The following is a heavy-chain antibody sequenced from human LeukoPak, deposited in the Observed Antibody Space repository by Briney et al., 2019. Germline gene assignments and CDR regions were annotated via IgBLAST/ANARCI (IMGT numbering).Heavy chain of an antibody. D-gene: IGHD4-17*01. CDR3: ARVPTVGGYYYGMDV. V-gene: IGHV1-69*01. Sequence: SVRVSCKASGGTFSSYAISWVRQAPGQGLEWMGGIIPIFGTANYAQKFQGRVTITADESTSTAYMELSSLRSEDTAVYYCARVPTVGGYYYGMDVWGQGTTVTVSS. CDR1: GGTFSSYA. CDR2: IIPIFGTA. J-gene: IGHJ6*02.